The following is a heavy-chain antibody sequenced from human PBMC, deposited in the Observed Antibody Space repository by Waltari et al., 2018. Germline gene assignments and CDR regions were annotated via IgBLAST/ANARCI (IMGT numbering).Heavy chain of an antibody. CDR2: IYHSGST. D-gene: IGHD3-22*01. CDR1: GGSISSGGYS. Sequence: QLQLQESCSGLVKPSQTLSLTCAVSGGSISSGGYSWSWIRQPPGKGLEWIGYIYHSGSTYYNPSLKSRVTISVDRSKNQFSLKLSSVTAADTAVYYCARAAPYYDSSGYYYGFDYWGQGTLVTVSS. J-gene: IGHJ4*02. V-gene: IGHV4-30-2*01. CDR3: ARAAPYYDSSGYYYGFDY.